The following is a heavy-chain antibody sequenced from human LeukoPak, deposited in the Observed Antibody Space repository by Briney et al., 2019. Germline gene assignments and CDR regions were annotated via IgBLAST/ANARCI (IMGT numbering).Heavy chain of an antibody. Sequence: GGSLRLSCAASGFTFSSYWMHWVRQAPGKGLVWVSRINSDGSSTSYADSVKGRFTISRDNAKNTLYLQMSSLRAEDTAVYYCAREPLGARGGYYYYGMDVWGQGTTVTVSS. V-gene: IGHV3-74*01. CDR2: INSDGSST. CDR3: AREPLGARGGYYYYGMDV. D-gene: IGHD1-26*01. CDR1: GFTFSSYW. J-gene: IGHJ6*02.